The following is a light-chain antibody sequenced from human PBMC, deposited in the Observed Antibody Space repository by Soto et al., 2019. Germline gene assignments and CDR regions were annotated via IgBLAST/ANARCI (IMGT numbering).Light chain of an antibody. CDR1: SSDVGNYNL. J-gene: IGLJ2*01. Sequence: QSALTQPASVSGSPGQSITISCTGTSSDVGNYNLVSWYQQHPGKVPKLMIYDVSDRPPGVSDRFSGSKSGNTASLTISGLQADDEAYYYCSSYTSSSTPVLFGGGTKLTVL. V-gene: IGLV2-14*02. CDR3: SSYTSSSTPVL. CDR2: DVS.